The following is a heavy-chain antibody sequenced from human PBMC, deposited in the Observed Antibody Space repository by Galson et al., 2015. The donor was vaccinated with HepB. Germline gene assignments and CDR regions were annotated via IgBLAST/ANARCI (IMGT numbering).Heavy chain of an antibody. J-gene: IGHJ3*02. V-gene: IGHV7-4-1*02. CDR2: INTNTGNP. D-gene: IGHD3-22*01. CDR1: GYTFTSYA. CDR3: ARDLVPPYYYDSSGYYYRAGYDAFDI. Sequence: CKASGYTFTSYAMNWVRQAPGQGLEWMGWINTNTGNPTYAQGFTGRFVFSLDTSVSTAYLQISSLKAEDTAVYYCARDLVPPYYYDSSGYYYRAGYDAFDIWGQGTMVTVSS.